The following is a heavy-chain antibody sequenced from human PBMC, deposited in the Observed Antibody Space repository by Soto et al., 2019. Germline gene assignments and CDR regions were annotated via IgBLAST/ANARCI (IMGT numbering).Heavy chain of an antibody. CDR1: GYTFTGYY. J-gene: IGHJ5*02. CDR3: ARDFYDFWSGYSESLNWFDP. CDR2: INAGNGNT. V-gene: IGHV1-3*01. Sequence: ASVKVSCKASGYTFTGYYMHWVRQAPGQRLEWMGWINAGNGNTKYSQKFQGRVTITRDTSASTAYMELSSLRSEDTAVYYCARDFYDFWSGYSESLNWFDPWGRG. D-gene: IGHD3-3*01.